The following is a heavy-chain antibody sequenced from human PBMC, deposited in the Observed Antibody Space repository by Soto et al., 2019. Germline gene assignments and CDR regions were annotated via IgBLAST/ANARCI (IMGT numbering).Heavy chain of an antibody. CDR2: INPSGGST. J-gene: IGHJ3*02. CDR3: ACVRWARLPGIAVAGRSAFDI. V-gene: IGHV1-46*03. D-gene: IGHD6-19*01. CDR1: GYTFTSYY. Sequence: ASVKVSCKASGYTFTSYYMHWVRQAPGQGLEWMGIINPSGGSTSYAQKFQGRVTMTRDTSTSTVYMELRSLRSEDTAVYYCACVRWARLPGIAVAGRSAFDIWGQGTMVTASS.